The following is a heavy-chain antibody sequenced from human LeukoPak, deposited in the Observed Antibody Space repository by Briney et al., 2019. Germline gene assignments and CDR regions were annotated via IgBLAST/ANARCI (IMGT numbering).Heavy chain of an antibody. D-gene: IGHD4-17*01. V-gene: IGHV4-34*01. CDR2: IYYSGST. Sequence: SETLSLTCAVYGGSFSGYYWSWIRQPPGKGLEWIGSIYYSGSTYYNPSLKSRVTISVDTSKNQFSLKLSSVTAADTAVYYCARVTTRRFDYWGQGTLVTVSS. CDR1: GGSFSGYY. J-gene: IGHJ4*02. CDR3: ARVTTRRFDY.